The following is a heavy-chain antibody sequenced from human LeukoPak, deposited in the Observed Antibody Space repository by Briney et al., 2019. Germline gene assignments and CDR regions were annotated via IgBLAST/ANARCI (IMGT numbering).Heavy chain of an antibody. J-gene: IGHJ6*02. Sequence: GGSLRLSCAASGFTFSSYGMHWVRQAPGKGLEWVAVIWYDGSNKYYADSVKGRFTISRDNSKNTLYLQMNSLRAEDTAVYYCARDQPSSSWYNYYYYYGMDVWGQGTTVTVSS. CDR1: GFTFSSYG. D-gene: IGHD6-13*01. CDR2: IWYDGSNK. V-gene: IGHV3-33*01. CDR3: ARDQPSSSWYNYYYYYGMDV.